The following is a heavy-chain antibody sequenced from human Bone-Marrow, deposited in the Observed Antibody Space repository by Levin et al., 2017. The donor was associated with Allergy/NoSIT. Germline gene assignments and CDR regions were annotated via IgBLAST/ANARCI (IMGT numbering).Heavy chain of an antibody. CDR2: IWYDGSNK. CDR1: GFTFSSYG. V-gene: IGHV3-33*01. CDR3: ARGGRVYYGSGSSHLGLFDY. Sequence: PGGSLRLSCAASGFTFSSYGMHWVRQAPGKGLEWVAVIWYDGSNKYYADSVKGRFTISRDNSKNTLYLQMNSLRAEDTAVYYCARGGRVYYGSGSSHLGLFDYWGQGTLVTVSS. J-gene: IGHJ4*02. D-gene: IGHD3-10*01.